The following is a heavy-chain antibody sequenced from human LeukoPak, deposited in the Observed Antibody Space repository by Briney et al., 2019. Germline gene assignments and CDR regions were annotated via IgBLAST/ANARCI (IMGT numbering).Heavy chain of an antibody. CDR1: GYTFTSYG. J-gene: IGHJ5*02. D-gene: IGHD3-22*01. Sequence: EASVKVSCKASGYTFTSYGISWVRQAPGQGLEWMGWISAYNGNTNYAQKLQGGVTMTTDTSTSTAYMELRSLRSDDTAVYYCARDYYDSSGYPNWFDPWGQGTLVTVSS. CDR3: ARDYYDSSGYPNWFDP. CDR2: ISAYNGNT. V-gene: IGHV1-18*01.